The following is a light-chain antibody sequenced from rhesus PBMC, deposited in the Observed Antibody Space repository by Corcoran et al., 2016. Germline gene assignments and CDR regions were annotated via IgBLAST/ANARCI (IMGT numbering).Light chain of an antibody. CDR3: GQGTNVPRT. CDR1: QSLVHSSGNTY. Sequence: DVVMTQSPLSLPITPGQPASISCRSSQSLVHSSGNTYLSWYQQKPGQPPRRLIYQFSTRDSGVPDRFSGSGAGTDFTLKISRGEAEDVGVYYCGQGTNVPRTFGQGTKVEIK. J-gene: IGKJ1*01. CDR2: QFS. V-gene: IGKV2-65*01.